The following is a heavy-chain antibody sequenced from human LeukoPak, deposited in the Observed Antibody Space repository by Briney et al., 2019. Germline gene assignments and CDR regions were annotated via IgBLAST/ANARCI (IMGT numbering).Heavy chain of an antibody. CDR1: GFTVSSNY. CDR3: AKSRDGDNNLGGTNWFDP. Sequence: PGRSLRLSCAASGFTVSSNYMSWVRQAPGKGLEWVSVIYSGGSTYYADSVKGRFTISRDNSKNTLYLQVNSLRAEDTAVYYCAKSRDGDNNLGGTNWFDPWGQGTLVTVSS. J-gene: IGHJ5*02. D-gene: IGHD5-24*01. V-gene: IGHV3-53*01. CDR2: IYSGGST.